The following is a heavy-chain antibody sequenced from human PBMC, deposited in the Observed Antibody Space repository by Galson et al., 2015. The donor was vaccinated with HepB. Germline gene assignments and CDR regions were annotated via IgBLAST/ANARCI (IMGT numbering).Heavy chain of an antibody. CDR2: ISYDATNK. D-gene: IGHD6-19*01. CDR1: GFTFSNFA. Sequence: SLRLSCAASGFTFSNFAMHWVRQAPGKGLEWVSVISYDATNKYYADSVRGRLTISRDNSKNTLYLQMNSLRAEDTAVYYCARGSAVITVAGAVDYWGQGTLVTVSS. J-gene: IGHJ4*02. CDR3: ARGSAVITVAGAVDY. V-gene: IGHV3-30*04.